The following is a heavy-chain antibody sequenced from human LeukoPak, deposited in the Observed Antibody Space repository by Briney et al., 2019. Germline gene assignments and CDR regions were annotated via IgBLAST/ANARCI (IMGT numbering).Heavy chain of an antibody. CDR1: GGSISNYY. CDR3: ARRYTASPGERFDY. Sequence: PSETLSLTCTVSGGSISNYYWTWIRQPPGKGLEWIGYIYSSGSTNYSPSLNSRVTISLDTSKNQFSLMLRSLTAADTAVYYCARRYTASPGERFDYWGQGTLVTVSS. V-gene: IGHV4-59*08. J-gene: IGHJ4*02. CDR2: IYSSGST. D-gene: IGHD2-2*02.